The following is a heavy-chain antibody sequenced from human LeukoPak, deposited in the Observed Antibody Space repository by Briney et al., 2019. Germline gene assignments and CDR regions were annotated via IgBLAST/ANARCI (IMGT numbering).Heavy chain of an antibody. D-gene: IGHD2-15*01. V-gene: IGHV3-23*01. CDR2: IIGSGGNT. CDR3: ARRGPAAFDI. J-gene: IGHJ3*02. Sequence: GGSLRLSCAASGFSFSSYAMSWVRQAPGKGLEWVSGIIGSGGNTYCADSVKGRFTISRDNAKNTLYLQMNSLRAEDTAVYYCARRGPAAFDIWGQGTMVTVSS. CDR1: GFSFSSYA.